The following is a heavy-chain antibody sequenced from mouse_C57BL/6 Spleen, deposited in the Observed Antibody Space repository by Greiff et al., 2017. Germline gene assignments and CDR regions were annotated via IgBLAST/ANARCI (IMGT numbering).Heavy chain of an antibody. CDR1: GFSLSTSGMG. J-gene: IGHJ1*03. CDR3: ARRETTVVAHWYFDV. V-gene: IGHV8-12*01. Sequence: QVTLKESGPGILQSSQTLSLTCSFSGFSLSTSGMGVSWIRQPSGKGLEWLAHIYWDDDKRYNPSLKSRLTISKDTSRNQVFLKITSVDTADTATYYCARRETTVVAHWYFDVWGTGTTVTVSS. CDR2: IYWDDDK. D-gene: IGHD1-1*01.